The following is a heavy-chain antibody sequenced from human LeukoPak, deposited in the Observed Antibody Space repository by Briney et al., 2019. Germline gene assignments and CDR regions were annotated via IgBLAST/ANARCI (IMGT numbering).Heavy chain of an antibody. CDR2: IYTSGST. J-gene: IGHJ4*02. V-gene: IGHV4-61*02. CDR1: GGSISSGSYY. Sequence: SETLSLTCTVSGGSISSGSYYWSWIRQPAGKGLEWIGRIYTSGSTNYNPSLKSRVTISVDTSKNQFSLKLSSVTAADTAVYYYARSRGYSYGAYWGQGTLVTVSS. CDR3: ARSRGYSYGAY. D-gene: IGHD5-18*01.